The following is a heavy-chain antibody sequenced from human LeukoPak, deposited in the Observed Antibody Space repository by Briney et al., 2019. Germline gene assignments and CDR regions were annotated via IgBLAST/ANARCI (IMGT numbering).Heavy chain of an antibody. CDR1: GFTFSSYE. J-gene: IGHJ3*02. V-gene: IGHV3-48*03. CDR3: ARDCGGGSCYGPYDAFDI. Sequence: GGSLRLSCAASGFTFSSYEMNWVRQAPGKGLEWVSYISSSGSTIYYADSVKGRFTISRDNAKNSLYLQMNSLRAEDTAVYYCARDCGGGSCYGPYDAFDIWGQGTVVTVSS. CDR2: ISSSGSTI. D-gene: IGHD2-15*01.